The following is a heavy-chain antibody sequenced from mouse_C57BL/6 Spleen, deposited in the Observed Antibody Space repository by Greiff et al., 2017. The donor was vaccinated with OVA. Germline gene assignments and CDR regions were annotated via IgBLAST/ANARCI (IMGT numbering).Heavy chain of an antibody. Sequence: VQLQESGAELVKPGASVKISCKASGYAFSSYWMNWVKQRPGKGLEWIGQIYPGDGDTNYNGKFKGKATLTADKSSSTAYMQLSSLTSEDSAVYFCARSGGYYYFDYWGQGTTLTVSS. D-gene: IGHD2-3*01. J-gene: IGHJ2*01. CDR2: IYPGDGDT. V-gene: IGHV1-80*01. CDR1: GYAFSSYW. CDR3: ARSGGYYYFDY.